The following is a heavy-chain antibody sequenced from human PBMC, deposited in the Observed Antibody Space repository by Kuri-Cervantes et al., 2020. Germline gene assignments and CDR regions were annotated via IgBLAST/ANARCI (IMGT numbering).Heavy chain of an antibody. V-gene: IGHV3-23*01. CDR3: ANQLTPYSSFV. D-gene: IGHD6-6*01. J-gene: IGHJ4*02. CDR2: ISGSGGST. CDR1: GFTVSSNY. Sequence: GESLKISCAASGFTVSSNYMSWVRQAPGKGLEWVSAISGSGGSTYYADSVKGRFTISRDNSKNTLYPQMNSLRAEDTAVYYCANQLTPYSSFVWGQGTLVTVSS.